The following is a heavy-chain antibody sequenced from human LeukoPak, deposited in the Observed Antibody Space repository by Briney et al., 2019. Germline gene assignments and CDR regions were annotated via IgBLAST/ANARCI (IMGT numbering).Heavy chain of an antibody. D-gene: IGHD2/OR15-2a*01. CDR1: GGSISSYY. J-gene: IGHJ4*02. Sequence: SETLSLTCTVSGGSISSYYWSWIRQPPGKGLEWIAYISDIGSINYNPSLKSRVTISLDTSKNQFFLKLSSVTAADTAVYYCAGHHPRNTVDFWGQGTLVTVSS. CDR3: AGHHPRNTVDF. CDR2: ISDIGSI. V-gene: IGHV4-59*08.